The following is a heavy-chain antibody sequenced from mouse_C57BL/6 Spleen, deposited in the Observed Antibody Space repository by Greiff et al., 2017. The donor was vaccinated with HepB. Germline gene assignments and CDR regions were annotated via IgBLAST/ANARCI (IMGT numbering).Heavy chain of an antibody. CDR2: ISYDGSN. V-gene: IGHV3-6*01. CDR1: GYSITSGYY. Sequence: DVKLQESGPGLVKPSQSLSLTCSVTGYSITSGYYWNWIRQFPGNKLEWMGYISYDGSNNYNPSLKNRISITRDTSKNQFFLKLNSVTTEDTATYYCAREGVSGNFYYAMDYWGQGTSVTVSS. D-gene: IGHD2-1*01. J-gene: IGHJ4*01. CDR3: AREGVSGNFYYAMDY.